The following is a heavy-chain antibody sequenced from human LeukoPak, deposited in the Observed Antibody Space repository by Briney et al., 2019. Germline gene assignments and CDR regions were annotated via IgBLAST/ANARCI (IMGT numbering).Heavy chain of an antibody. V-gene: IGHV3-15*01. CDR3: TTEYYYSGSDIDV. Sequence: GGSLRLSCAASGFSFSNAWMSWVRQVPGTGLEWVGRIKRQSDGATTQYAAPVKDRFTISRDNSKKTLYLQMNNLKTEDTAVYYCTTEYYYSGSDIDVWGKGTTVTVSS. J-gene: IGHJ6*03. CDR1: GFSFSNAW. CDR2: IKRQSDGATT. D-gene: IGHD1-26*01.